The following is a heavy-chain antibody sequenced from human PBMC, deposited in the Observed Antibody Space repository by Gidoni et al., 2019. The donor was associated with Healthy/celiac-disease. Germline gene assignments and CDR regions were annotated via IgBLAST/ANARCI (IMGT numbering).Heavy chain of an antibody. CDR2: ISGSGGST. V-gene: IGHV3-23*01. D-gene: IGHD3-22*01. CDR1: GFTLSSYA. J-gene: IGHJ4*02. CDR3: AKTKRSGSYYFDY. Sequence: EVQLLESGGGLVQPGGSLRLSCAASGFTLSSYAMSWVRQAPGKGLGWVSAISGSGGSTYYADSVKGRFTISRDNSKNTLYLQMNSLRAEDTAVYYCAKTKRSGSYYFDYWGQGTLVTVSS.